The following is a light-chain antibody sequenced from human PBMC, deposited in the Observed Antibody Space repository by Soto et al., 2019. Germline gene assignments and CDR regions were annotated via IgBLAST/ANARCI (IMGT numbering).Light chain of an antibody. CDR3: QQYDM. J-gene: IGKJ1*01. Sequence: DINVTQLPATLAASVGDTVSITCRASRSDSTWLAWYQQIPGGAPKLLIYKASILESGVPSRFSGSGSGTEFTLTITSLQPEDFATYYCQQYDMFGPGTKV. CDR1: RSDSTW. CDR2: KAS. V-gene: IGKV1-5*03.